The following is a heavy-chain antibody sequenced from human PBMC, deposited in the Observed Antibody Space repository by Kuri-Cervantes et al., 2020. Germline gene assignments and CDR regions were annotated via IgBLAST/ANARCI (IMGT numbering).Heavy chain of an antibody. CDR1: GFTFSSYG. J-gene: IGHJ6*02. CDR2: IWYDGSNK. V-gene: IGHV3-33*01. CDR3: ARHKGLDV. Sequence: GESLKISCAASGFTFSSYGVHWVRQAPGKGLEWVALIWYDGSNKYYAESVKGRFTISRDNSKNTLYLQMNSLRAEDTAVYYCARHKGLDVWGQGTTVTVSS.